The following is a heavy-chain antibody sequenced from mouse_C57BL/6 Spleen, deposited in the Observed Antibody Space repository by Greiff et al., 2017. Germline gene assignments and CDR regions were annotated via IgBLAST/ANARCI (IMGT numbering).Heavy chain of an antibody. CDR1: GYTFTSYW. Sequence: QVQLQQPGAELVKPGASVKMSCKASGYTFTSYWITWVKQRPGQGLAWIGDIYPGSGSTNYNEKFKSKATMTVDTSSSTAYMQLSSLTSEDSAVYYWGRSREYYDSIFYFGDWGEGTTLTVSS. CDR2: IYPGSGST. D-gene: IGHD1-1*01. J-gene: IGHJ2*01. CDR3: GRSREYYDSIFYFGD. V-gene: IGHV1-55*01.